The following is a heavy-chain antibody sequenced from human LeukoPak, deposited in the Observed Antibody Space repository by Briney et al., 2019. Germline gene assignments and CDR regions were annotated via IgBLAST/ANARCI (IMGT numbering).Heavy chain of an antibody. CDR3: AKVARVEQWMWGFSEYFQH. D-gene: IGHD6-19*01. Sequence: GGSLEPSCGALGFPFRSFAMSWVRQAPGKGLGGGSGNSGRGGSSNSAQTAKGRFTLSRDNTKNTLYLQMNSLRAENTAVYYCAKVARVEQWMWGFSEYFQHWGQGTLVTVSS. CDR1: GFPFRSFA. V-gene: IGHV3-23*01. J-gene: IGHJ1*01. CDR2: NSGRGGSS.